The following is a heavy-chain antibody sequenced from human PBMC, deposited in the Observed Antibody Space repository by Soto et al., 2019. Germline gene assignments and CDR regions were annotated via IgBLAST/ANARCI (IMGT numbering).Heavy chain of an antibody. V-gene: IGHV1-18*01. CDR1: GYTFTSYG. D-gene: IGHD2-21*01. CDR2: ISAYNGNT. J-gene: IGHJ6*02. CDR3: AREGNFYFQLYYYYGMDV. Sequence: GASVKVSCKASGYTFTSYGISWVRQAPGQGLEWMGWISAYNGNTNYAQKLQGRVTMTTDTSTSTAYMELRSLRSDDTAVYYCAREGNFYFQLYYYYGMDVWGQGTKVTVSS.